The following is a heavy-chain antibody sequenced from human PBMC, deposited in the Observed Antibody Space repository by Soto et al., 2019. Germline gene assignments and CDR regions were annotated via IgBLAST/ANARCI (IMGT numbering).Heavy chain of an antibody. V-gene: IGHV1-18*01. CDR1: GYTFTSYG. CDR2: ISAYNGNT. J-gene: IGHJ6*02. D-gene: IGHD3-9*01. CDR3: ARDSYFDILTGAYYYSGMDV. Sequence: QVQLVQSGAEVKKPGASVKVSCKASGYTFTSYGISWVRQAPGQGLEWMGWISAYNGNTNYAQKLQGRVTMTTDTSTSTAYRELRSLRSDDTAVYYCARDSYFDILTGAYYYSGMDVWGQGTTVTVSS.